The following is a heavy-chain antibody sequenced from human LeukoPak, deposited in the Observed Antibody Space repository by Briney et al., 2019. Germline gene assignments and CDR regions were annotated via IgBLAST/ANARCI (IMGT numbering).Heavy chain of an antibody. D-gene: IGHD3-10*01. CDR1: GGSISSGSYY. Sequence: SQTLSLTCTVFGGSISSGSYYWSWIRQPAGKGLEWIGRIYTSGSTNYNPSLKSRVTISVDTSKNQFSLKLSSVTAADTAVYYCARGAHYYGSGIHHYYYMDVWGKGTTVTISS. J-gene: IGHJ6*03. CDR3: ARGAHYYGSGIHHYYYMDV. CDR2: IYTSGST. V-gene: IGHV4-61*02.